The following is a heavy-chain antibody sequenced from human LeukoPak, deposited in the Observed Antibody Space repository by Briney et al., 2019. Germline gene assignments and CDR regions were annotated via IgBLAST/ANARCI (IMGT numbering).Heavy chain of an antibody. CDR2: IYYSGST. J-gene: IGHJ4*02. Sequence: PSETLSLTCTVSGGSISSGGYYWSWIRQHPGKGLEWIGYIYYSGSTYYNPSLKGRVTISVDTSKNQFSLKLSSVTAADTAVYYCARVRYYYDRSVHFDYWGQGTLVTVSS. V-gene: IGHV4-31*03. D-gene: IGHD3-22*01. CDR3: ARVRYYYDRSVHFDY. CDR1: GGSISSGGYY.